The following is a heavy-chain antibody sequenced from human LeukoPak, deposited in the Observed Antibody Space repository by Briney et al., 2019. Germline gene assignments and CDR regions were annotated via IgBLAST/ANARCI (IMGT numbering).Heavy chain of an antibody. CDR3: ARRVYSGSYFNY. J-gene: IGHJ4*02. V-gene: IGHV4-34*01. CDR2: INQSGST. CDR1: GGSFSGYY. D-gene: IGHD1-26*01. Sequence: SETLSLTCAVYGGSFSGYYRSWIRQPPGKGLEWIGEINQSGSTHYNPSLKSRVTISVDTSKNQFSLNLSSVTAADTAVYYCARRVYSGSYFNYWGQGTLVTVSS.